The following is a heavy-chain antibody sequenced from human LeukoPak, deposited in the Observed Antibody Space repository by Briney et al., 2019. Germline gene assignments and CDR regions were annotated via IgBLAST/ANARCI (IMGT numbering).Heavy chain of an antibody. CDR2: ISSSGSTI. J-gene: IGHJ4*02. V-gene: IGHV3-11*01. Sequence: PGGSLRLSCAASGFTFSDYYMSWIRQAPGKGLERVSYISSSGSTIYYADSVKGRFTISRDNAKNSLYLQMNSLRAEDTAVYYCARPGNTARQGSYYFDYWGQGTLVTVSS. D-gene: IGHD5-18*01. CDR3: ARPGNTARQGSYYFDY. CDR1: GFTFSDYY.